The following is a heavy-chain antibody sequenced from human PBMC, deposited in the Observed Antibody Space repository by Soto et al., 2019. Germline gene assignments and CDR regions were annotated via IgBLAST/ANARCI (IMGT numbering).Heavy chain of an antibody. CDR3: AREVVIFGVDLGFDYVMDV. J-gene: IGHJ6*02. CDR2: IYYSGST. V-gene: IGHV4-31*03. Sequence: SETLSLTCTVSGGSISSGGYYWSWIRQHPGKGLEWIGYIYYSGSTYYNPSLKSRVTISVDTSKNQFSLKLSSVTAADTAVYYCAREVVIFGVDLGFDYVMDVWGQGTTVTVSS. CDR1: GGSISSGGYY. D-gene: IGHD3-3*01.